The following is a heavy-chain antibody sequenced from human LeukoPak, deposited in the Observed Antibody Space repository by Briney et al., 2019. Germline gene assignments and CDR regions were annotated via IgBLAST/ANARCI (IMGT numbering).Heavy chain of an antibody. CDR3: ARWTVWIQLWLRRGSGAFDI. V-gene: IGHV1-8*01. CDR2: MNPNSGNT. CDR1: GYTFTSYD. D-gene: IGHD5-18*01. J-gene: IGHJ3*02. Sequence: ASVKVSCKASGYTFTSYDTNWVRQATGQGLEWMGWMNPNSGNTGYAQKFQGRVTMTRNTSISTAYMELSSLRSEDTAVYYCARWTVWIQLWLRRGSGAFDIWGQGTMVTVSS.